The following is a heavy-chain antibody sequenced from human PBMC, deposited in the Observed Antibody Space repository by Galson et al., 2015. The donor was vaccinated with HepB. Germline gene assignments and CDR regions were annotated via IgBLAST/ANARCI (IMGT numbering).Heavy chain of an antibody. CDR2: IIPIFGTA. J-gene: IGHJ3*02. D-gene: IGHD6-19*01. CDR3: RLDGWLVQGAFDI. CDR1: RGTFSSYA. Sequence: SVKVSCKASRGTFSSYAISWVRQAPGQGLEWMGGIIPIFGTANYAQKFQGRVTITADESTSTAYMELSSLRSEDTAVYYCRLDGWLVQGAFDIWGQGTMVTVSS. V-gene: IGHV1-69*13.